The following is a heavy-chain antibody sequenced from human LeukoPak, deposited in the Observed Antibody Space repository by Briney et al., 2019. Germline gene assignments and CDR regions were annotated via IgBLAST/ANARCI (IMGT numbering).Heavy chain of an antibody. CDR3: ARPQGFQLLDFEY. D-gene: IGHD2-2*01. CDR1: GGSISSDSYY. CDR2: IYTSGST. V-gene: IGHV4-61*02. Sequence: SETLSLTCTVSGGSISSDSYYWSWIRQPAGKGLEWIGRIYTSGSTNYSPSLKSRVTISVDTSKNQFSLKLSSVTAADTAVYYCARPQGFQLLDFEYWGQGTLVTVSS. J-gene: IGHJ4*02.